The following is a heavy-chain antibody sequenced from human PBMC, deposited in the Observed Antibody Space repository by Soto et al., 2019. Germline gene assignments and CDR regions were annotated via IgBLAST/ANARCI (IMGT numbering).Heavy chain of an antibody. CDR2: ISAYNGNT. CDR3: ARSTMTFYYFDF. CDR1: GGTFSSYT. D-gene: IGHD4-17*01. Sequence: ASVKVSCKASGGTFSSYTISWVRQAPGQGLEWMGWISAYNGNTNYAQKLQGRVTMTTDTSTSTAYMELRSLRSEDTAVYYCARSTMTFYYFDFWSQGTLVTVSS. J-gene: IGHJ4*02. V-gene: IGHV1-18*01.